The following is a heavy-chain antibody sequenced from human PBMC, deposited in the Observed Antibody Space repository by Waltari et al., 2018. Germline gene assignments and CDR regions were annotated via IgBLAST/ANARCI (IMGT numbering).Heavy chain of an antibody. J-gene: IGHJ4*02. V-gene: IGHV3-73*01. CDR2: IRREPYNYAT. CDR3: SGGEVTGTDF. Sequence: EVQVVESGGGLVQPGGSLKLSCAPSGFSFSGPSIHWVRQTSGKGLEWVGRIRREPYNYATAYSASVKGRFTISRDDSKNTAFLQMNSLMTEDTAVYYCSGGEVTGTDFWGQGTLVTVSS. D-gene: IGHD6-19*01. CDR1: GFSFSGPS.